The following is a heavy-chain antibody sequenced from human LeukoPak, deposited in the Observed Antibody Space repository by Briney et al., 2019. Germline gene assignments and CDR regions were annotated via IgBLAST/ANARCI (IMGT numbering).Heavy chain of an antibody. D-gene: IGHD3-22*01. J-gene: IGHJ4*02. CDR3: ARQTRGLDSSGYYYFDY. V-gene: IGHV4-30-4*01. CDR1: GGSISSGDYY. Sequence: PSETLSLTCTVSGGSISSGDYYWSWIRQPPGKGLEWIGYIYYSGSTYYNPSLKSRVTISVDTSKNQFSLKLSSVTAADTAVYYCARQTRGLDSSGYYYFDYWGQGTLVTDSS. CDR2: IYYSGST.